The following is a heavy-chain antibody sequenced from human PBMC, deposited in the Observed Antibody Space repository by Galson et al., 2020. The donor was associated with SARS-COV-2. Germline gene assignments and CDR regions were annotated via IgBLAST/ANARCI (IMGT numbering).Heavy chain of an antibody. CDR3: AREGALGDFRSGRWFDP. CDR2: IYSDGRT. D-gene: IGHD1-26*01. Sequence: GESLKISCAASGFIVSRYYMSWVRQAPGKGLEWVSIIYSDGRTYYADSVRGRFTISRDSSKNTLSLQMNSLRAEDTAVYYCAREGALGDFRSGRWFDPWGQGTQVTVSS. V-gene: IGHV3-53*01. J-gene: IGHJ5*02. CDR1: GFIVSRYY.